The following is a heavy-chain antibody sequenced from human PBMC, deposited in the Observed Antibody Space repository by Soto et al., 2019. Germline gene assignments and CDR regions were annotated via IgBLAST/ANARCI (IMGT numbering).Heavy chain of an antibody. J-gene: IGHJ6*02. D-gene: IGHD5-12*01. CDR3: ARDRNLVATIGVRRQFYYYAMDV. CDR1: GFTFSKHG. Sequence: HPGGSLRLSCATSGFTFSKHGMHWARLAPGRGLEWVAILWFDGSLEYYADSVKGRFTISRDNSQNTLYLQMNNLGVEDTAVYFCARDRNLVATIGVRRQFYYYAMDVWGQGTTVTVSS. V-gene: IGHV3-33*01. CDR2: LWFDGSLE.